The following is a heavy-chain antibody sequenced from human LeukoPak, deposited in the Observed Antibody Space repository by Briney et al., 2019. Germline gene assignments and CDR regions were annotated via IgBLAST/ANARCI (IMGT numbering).Heavy chain of an antibody. D-gene: IGHD3-9*01. CDR2: ISGSGGST. V-gene: IGHV3-23*01. CDR1: GFTFSGYA. CDR3: ATRGDILTGYPYYFDY. J-gene: IGHJ4*02. Sequence: GGSLRLSCAASGFTFSGYAMSWVRQAPGKGLEWVSAISGSGGSTYYADSVKGRFTISRDNSKNTLYLQMNSLRAEDTAVYYCATRGDILTGYPYYFDYWGQGTLVTVSS.